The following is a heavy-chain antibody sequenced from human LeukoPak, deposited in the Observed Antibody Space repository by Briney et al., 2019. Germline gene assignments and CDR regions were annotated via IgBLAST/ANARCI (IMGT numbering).Heavy chain of an antibody. Sequence: ASVKVSCKASGYTFTRYALHWVRQAPRQRLEWMGWVNAGNGKTKYSQKFQGRVTMTRSASISTAYMELTNLRSEDTAVYYCARAPRSWGFDYWGQGTLVTVSS. V-gene: IGHV1-3*01. D-gene: IGHD7-27*01. CDR2: VNAGNGKT. J-gene: IGHJ4*02. CDR3: ARAPRSWGFDY. CDR1: GYTFTRYA.